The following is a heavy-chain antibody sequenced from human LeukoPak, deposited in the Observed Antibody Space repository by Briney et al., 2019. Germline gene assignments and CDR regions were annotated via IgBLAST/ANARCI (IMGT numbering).Heavy chain of an antibody. D-gene: IGHD5-18*01. Sequence: GRSLRLSCAASGFTLDDYAMHWVRQAPGKGLEWVSGISWNSGSIGYADSVKGRFTISRDNAKNSLYLQMNSLRAEDMALYYCATSLQLWYHFDYWGQGTLVTVSS. CDR1: GFTLDDYA. V-gene: IGHV3-9*03. CDR2: ISWNSGSI. J-gene: IGHJ4*02. CDR3: ATSLQLWYHFDY.